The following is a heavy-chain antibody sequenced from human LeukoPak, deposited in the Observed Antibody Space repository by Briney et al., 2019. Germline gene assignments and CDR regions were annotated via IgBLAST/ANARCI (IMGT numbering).Heavy chain of an antibody. CDR2: INAGNGNT. CDR1: GYTFTSYA. Sequence: ASVKVSCKASGYTFTSYAMHWVRQAPGQRLEWMGWINAGNGNTKYSQKFQGRVTITRDTSASTAYVELSSLRSEDTAVYYCAIVRYCSGGSCYWAENWFDPWGQGTLVTVSS. D-gene: IGHD2-15*01. CDR3: AIVRYCSGGSCYWAENWFDP. J-gene: IGHJ5*02. V-gene: IGHV1-3*01.